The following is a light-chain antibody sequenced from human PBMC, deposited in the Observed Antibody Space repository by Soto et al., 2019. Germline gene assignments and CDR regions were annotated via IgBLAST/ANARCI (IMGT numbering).Light chain of an antibody. V-gene: IGKV3D-15*01. CDR1: QSVSRTY. Sequence: EIVLTQSPGTLSLSPGERATLSCRASQSVSRTYLAWYQQKPVQAPRLLIYATSSRATGIPARFSGTGSGTEFTLTISTLQSEDFAVYYCQQYHNWPPVTFGQGTKVDIK. CDR2: ATS. CDR3: QQYHNWPPVT. J-gene: IGKJ2*01.